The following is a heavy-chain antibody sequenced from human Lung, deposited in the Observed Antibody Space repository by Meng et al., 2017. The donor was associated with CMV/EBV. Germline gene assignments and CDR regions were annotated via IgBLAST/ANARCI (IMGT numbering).Heavy chain of an antibody. J-gene: IGHJ5*02. V-gene: IGHV3-74*01. D-gene: IGHD2-8*01. CDR2: INSGGTTT. Sequence: DVQLVGSGGGLVQPGESLRLSCVDSGFSFSSYWMHWVRQSPGKGLVWVARINSGGTTTTYADSVKGRFTISRDNAKNTLYLQMNSLRGEDTAVYYCARDVMGWFDPWGQGALVTVSS. CDR1: GFSFSSYW. CDR3: ARDVMGWFDP.